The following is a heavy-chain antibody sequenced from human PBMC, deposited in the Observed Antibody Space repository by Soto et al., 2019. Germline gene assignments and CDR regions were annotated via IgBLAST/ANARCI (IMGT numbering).Heavy chain of an antibody. CDR3: ALLDYYDSSGYYYHAFDI. Sequence: QVQLVQSGAEVKKPGASVKVSCKASGYTFTGYYMHWVRQAPGQGLEWMGWINPNSGGTNYAQKFQGWVTMTRDTSISTAYMELSRLRSDDTAVYYCALLDYYDSSGYYYHAFDIWGKGTMVTVSS. J-gene: IGHJ3*02. D-gene: IGHD3-22*01. CDR1: GYTFTGYY. V-gene: IGHV1-2*04. CDR2: INPNSGGT.